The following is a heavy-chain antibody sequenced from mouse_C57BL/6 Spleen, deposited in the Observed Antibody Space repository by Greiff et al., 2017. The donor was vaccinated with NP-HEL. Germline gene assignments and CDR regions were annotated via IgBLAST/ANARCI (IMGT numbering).Heavy chain of an antibody. CDR3: ARGGGDGSSRAWFAY. V-gene: IGHV5-16*01. Sequence: EVKLMESEGGLVQPGSSMKLSCTASGFTFSDYYMAWVRQVPEKGLEWVANINYDGSSTYYLDSLKSRFIISRDNAKNILYLQMSSLKSEDTATYYCARGGGDGSSRAWFAYWGQGTLVTVSA. D-gene: IGHD2-3*01. CDR1: GFTFSDYY. CDR2: INYDGSST. J-gene: IGHJ3*01.